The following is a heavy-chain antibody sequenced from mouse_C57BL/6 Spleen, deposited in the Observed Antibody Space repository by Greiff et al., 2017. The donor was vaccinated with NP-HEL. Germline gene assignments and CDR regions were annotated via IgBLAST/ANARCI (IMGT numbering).Heavy chain of an antibody. J-gene: IGHJ3*01. CDR1: GFTFSSYA. CDR2: ISSGGDYI. Sequence: DVHLVESGEGLVKPGGSLKLSCAASGFTFSSYAMSWVRQTPEKRLEWVAYISSGGDYIYYADTVKGRFTISRDNARNTLYLQMSSLKSEDTAMYYCTRDGSNYEFAYWGQGTLVTVSA. CDR3: TRDGSNYEFAY. V-gene: IGHV5-9-1*02. D-gene: IGHD2-5*01.